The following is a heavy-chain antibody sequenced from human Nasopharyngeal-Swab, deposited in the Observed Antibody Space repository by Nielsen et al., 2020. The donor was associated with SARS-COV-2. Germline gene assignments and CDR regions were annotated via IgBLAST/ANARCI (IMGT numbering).Heavy chain of an antibody. V-gene: IGHV1-8*01. CDR1: GYTFTSYD. J-gene: IGHJ6*02. Sequence: ASVKVSCKASGYTFTSYDINWVRQATGQGLEWMGWMNPNSGNTGYAQKFQGRVTMTRNTSISTAYMELSSLRSEDTAVYYFARGTTVRYFDWLFADYGMDVWGQGTTVTVSS. CDR3: ARGTTVRYFDWLFADYGMDV. CDR2: MNPNSGNT. D-gene: IGHD3-9*01.